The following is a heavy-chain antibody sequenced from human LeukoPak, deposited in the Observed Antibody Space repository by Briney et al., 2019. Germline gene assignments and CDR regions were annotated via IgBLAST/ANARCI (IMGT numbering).Heavy chain of an antibody. CDR2: MNPNSGNT. D-gene: IGHD3-10*01. CDR3: ARGFSDYGSGSYYDY. J-gene: IGHJ4*02. Sequence: ASVKVSCKASGYKFVVHYMHWLRQATGQGLEWMGWMNPNSGNTGYAQKFQGRVTMTRNTSISTAYMELSSLRSEDTAVYYCARGFSDYGSGSYYDYWGQGTLVTVSS. V-gene: IGHV1-8*02. CDR1: GYKFVVHY.